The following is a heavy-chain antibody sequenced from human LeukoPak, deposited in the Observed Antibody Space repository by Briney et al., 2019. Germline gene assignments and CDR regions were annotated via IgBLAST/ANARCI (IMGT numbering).Heavy chain of an antibody. V-gene: IGHV4-30-4*01. D-gene: IGHD6-13*01. J-gene: IGHJ4*02. CDR1: GGSISSGDYY. CDR2: IYYSGST. Sequence: PSETLSLTCTVSGGSISSGDYYWSWIRQPPGKGLEWIGYIYYSGSTYYNPSLKSRVTISVDTSKNRFSLKLSSVTAADTAVYYCARDKGYSSRWYEASLHYWGQGILVTVSS. CDR3: ARDKGYSSRWYEASLHY.